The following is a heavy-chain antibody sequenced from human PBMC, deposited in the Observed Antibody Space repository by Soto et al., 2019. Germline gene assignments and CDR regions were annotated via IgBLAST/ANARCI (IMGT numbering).Heavy chain of an antibody. V-gene: IGHV1-2*02. J-gene: IGHJ6*02. Sequence: ASVKVSCKASGYTFTGYYMHWVRQAPGQGLELMGWINPNSGGTNYAQKFQGRVTMTRDTSISTAYMELSRLRSDDTAVYYCARAVIVVVPLGYYYYYGMDVWGQGTTVTVSS. CDR3: ARAVIVVVPLGYYYYYGMDV. CDR2: INPNSGGT. CDR1: GYTFTGYY. D-gene: IGHD3-22*01.